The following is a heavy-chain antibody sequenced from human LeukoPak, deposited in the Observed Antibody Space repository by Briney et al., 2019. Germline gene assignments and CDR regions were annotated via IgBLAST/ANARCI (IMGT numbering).Heavy chain of an antibody. CDR1: GYTFTGYY. V-gene: IGHV1-2*02. Sequence: ASVKVSCKASGYTFTGYYMPWVRQAPGQGLEWMGWINPNSGGTNYAQKFQGRVTMTRDTSISTAYMELSRLRSDDTAVYYCAKVTAVAGDYFDYWGQGTLVTVSS. CDR3: AKVTAVAGDYFDY. CDR2: INPNSGGT. D-gene: IGHD6-19*01. J-gene: IGHJ4*02.